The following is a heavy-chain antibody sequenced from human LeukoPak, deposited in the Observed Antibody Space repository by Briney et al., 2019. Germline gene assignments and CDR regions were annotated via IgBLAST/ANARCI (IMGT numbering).Heavy chain of an antibody. J-gene: IGHJ5*02. CDR3: ARDRKYCSSTSCTARGFFDP. D-gene: IGHD2-2*01. Sequence: GGSLRLSCAASGFTVSSNYMSWFRQAPGKGLEWVSLIYSSGRTYYADSVKGRFTISRDNSKNSLYLQMNSLRAEDTAVYYCARDRKYCSSTSCTARGFFDPWGQGTLVTVSS. CDR2: IYSSGRT. V-gene: IGHV3-53*01. CDR1: GFTVSSNY.